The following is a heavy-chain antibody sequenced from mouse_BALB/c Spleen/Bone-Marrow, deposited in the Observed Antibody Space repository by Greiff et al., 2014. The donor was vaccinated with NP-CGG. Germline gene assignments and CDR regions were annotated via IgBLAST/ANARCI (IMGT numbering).Heavy chain of an antibody. D-gene: IGHD1-1*01. CDR1: GFNIKDTY. CDR3: ARYYYGSSLFAY. V-gene: IGHV14-3*02. CDR2: IDPANGNT. J-gene: IGHJ3*01. Sequence: VQLKESGAELVKPGASVKLSCTASGFNIKDTYTYWVKQRPEQGLEWIGRIDPANGNTKYDPKFQDKATITADTSSNTAYLQLSSLTSEDTAVYYGARYYYGSSLFAYWGQGTLVTVSA.